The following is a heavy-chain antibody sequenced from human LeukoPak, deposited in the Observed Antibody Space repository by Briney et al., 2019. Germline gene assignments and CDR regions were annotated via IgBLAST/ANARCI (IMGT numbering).Heavy chain of an antibody. D-gene: IGHD3-10*01. J-gene: IGHJ4*02. Sequence: ASVKVSCKASGYTFTSYGISWVRRAPGQGLEWMGWISAYNGNTNYAQKLQGRVTMTTDTSTSTAYVELRSLRSDDTAVYYCARVFGEIPCFDYWGQGTLVTVSS. CDR3: ARVFGEIPCFDY. V-gene: IGHV1-18*01. CDR1: GYTFTSYG. CDR2: ISAYNGNT.